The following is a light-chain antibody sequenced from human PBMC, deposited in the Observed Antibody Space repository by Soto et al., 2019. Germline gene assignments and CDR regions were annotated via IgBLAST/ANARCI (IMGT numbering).Light chain of an antibody. CDR1: QNIDNY. CDR3: QQYENLPT. V-gene: IGKV1-39*01. J-gene: IGKJ5*01. CDR2: ATS. Sequence: DIQMTQSPSSLSASLGDRVTITCRASQNIDNYLNWYQQKPGKAPKLLIYATSTLQSGVPSRFSGSGSGTEFTLTISSLQAEDFATYFCQQYENLPTFGQGTRLEIK.